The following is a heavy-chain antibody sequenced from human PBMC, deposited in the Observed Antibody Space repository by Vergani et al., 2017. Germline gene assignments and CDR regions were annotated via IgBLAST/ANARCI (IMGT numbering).Heavy chain of an antibody. J-gene: IGHJ4*02. CDR1: GESIRSGSHY. CDR3: ARSRPYCTSGSCPAI. Sequence: QVKLQESGPGLLKPSQTLSLTCTVFGESIRSGSHYWSWIRQPAGKGPEWIGHIHTGRSTDLNPSCKRRVSLSVDTSKSQFSQKLNSVTVADTAVYYCARSRPYCTSGSCPAIWGQGTLVTVSS. D-gene: IGHD2-15*01. CDR2: IHTGRST. V-gene: IGHV4-61*02.